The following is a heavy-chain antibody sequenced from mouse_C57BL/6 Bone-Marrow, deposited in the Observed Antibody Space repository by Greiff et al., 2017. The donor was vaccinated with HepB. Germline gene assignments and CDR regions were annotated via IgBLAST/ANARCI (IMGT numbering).Heavy chain of an antibody. CDR1: GFTFSSYA. J-gene: IGHJ2*01. CDR3: ARGRLYGSSLYFDY. CDR2: ISDGGSYT. Sequence: EVKVVESGGGLVKPGGSLKLSCAASGFTFSSYAMSWVRQTPEKRLEWVATISDGGSYTYYPDNVKGRFTISRDNAKNNLYLQMSHLKSEDTAMYYCARGRLYGSSLYFDYWGQGTTLTVSS. V-gene: IGHV5-4*03. D-gene: IGHD1-1*01.